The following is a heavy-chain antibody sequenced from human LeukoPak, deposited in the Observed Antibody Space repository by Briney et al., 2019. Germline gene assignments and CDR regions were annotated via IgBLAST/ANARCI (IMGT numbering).Heavy chain of an antibody. CDR2: ISSSGSTI. CDR3: AELGITMIGGV. CDR1: GCTFSSYE. V-gene: IGHV3-48*03. D-gene: IGHD3-10*02. Sequence: GGSLRLSCAASGCTFSSYEMNWVRQAPGKGLEWVSYISSSGSTIYYADSVKGRFTISRDNAKNSLYMQMNIMRADDTAVYYCAELGITMIGGVWGKGGTVTISS. J-gene: IGHJ6*04.